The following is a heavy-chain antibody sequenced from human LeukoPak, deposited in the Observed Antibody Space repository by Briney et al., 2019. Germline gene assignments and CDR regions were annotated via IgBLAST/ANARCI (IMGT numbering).Heavy chain of an antibody. CDR2: ISSSSSTI. V-gene: IGHV3-48*01. J-gene: IGHJ4*02. CDR3: TAKLLFH. Sequence: GGSLRLSCAASGFTFSSYSMNWVRQAPGKGLEWVSYISSSSSTIYYADSVKGRFTISRDNAENSLYLQMTSLRAEDTAVYSCTAKLLFHWGQGTLVTVSS. CDR1: GFTFSSYS. D-gene: IGHD2-21*01.